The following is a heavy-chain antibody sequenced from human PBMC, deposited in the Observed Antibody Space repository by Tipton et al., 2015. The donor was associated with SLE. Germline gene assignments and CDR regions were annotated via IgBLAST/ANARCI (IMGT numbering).Heavy chain of an antibody. CDR1: GFSFSSYG. D-gene: IGHD5-24*01. Sequence: GSLRLSCAASGFSFSSYGMHWVRQAPGTGLEWVAFIRYDGSNKHYADSVKGRFTISRDNSRNTLYLQMNSLRADDTAVYYCANCLGNGRGEMPTTCFDYWGQGTLVTVSS. CDR2: IRYDGSNK. CDR3: ANCLGNGRGEMPTTCFDY. V-gene: IGHV3-30*02. J-gene: IGHJ4*02.